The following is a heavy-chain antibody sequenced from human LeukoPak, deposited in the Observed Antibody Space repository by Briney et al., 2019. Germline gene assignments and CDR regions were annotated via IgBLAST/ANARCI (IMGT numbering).Heavy chain of an antibody. CDR2: ITWNGDKT. V-gene: IGHV3-20*04. CDR1: GFKYDDYD. CDR3: ARDPFCSSSTGCYFEDWFDP. Sequence: GGSRRLSCTASGFKYDDYDMSGVRQVPGKGLEWVSGITWNGDKTGYADSVRGRFAISRDNTKKSLYLQMSSLRAEDTALYYCARDPFCSSSTGCYFEDWFDPWGPGTLVTVSS. J-gene: IGHJ5*02. D-gene: IGHD2-2*01.